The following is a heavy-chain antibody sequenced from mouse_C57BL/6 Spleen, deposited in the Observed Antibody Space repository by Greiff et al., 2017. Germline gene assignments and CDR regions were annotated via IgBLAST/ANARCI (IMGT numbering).Heavy chain of an antibody. CDR3: ASGGYGGYFDV. D-gene: IGHD3-1*01. CDR2: IYPSDSET. CDR1: GYTFTSYW. Sequence: QVQLQQPGAELVRPGSSVKLSCKASGYTFTSYWMDWVKQRPGQGLEWIGNIYPSDSETHYNQKFKDKATLTVDKSSSTAYMHLSSLTSEDSAVYYCASGGYGGYFDVWGTGTTVTVSS. J-gene: IGHJ1*03. V-gene: IGHV1-61*01.